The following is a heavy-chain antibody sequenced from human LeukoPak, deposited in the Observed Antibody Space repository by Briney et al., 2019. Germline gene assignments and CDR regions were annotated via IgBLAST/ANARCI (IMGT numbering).Heavy chain of an antibody. CDR1: GFTFSSYE. Sequence: GGSLRLSCAASGFTFSSYEMNWVRQAPGKGLEWVSYISISGSTIYYADSVKGRFTISRDNAKNSLYLQMNSLRAEDTAVYYCARDGGDYVFDYWGQGTLVSVSS. J-gene: IGHJ4*02. V-gene: IGHV3-48*03. CDR2: ISISGSTI. D-gene: IGHD4-17*01. CDR3: ARDGGDYVFDY.